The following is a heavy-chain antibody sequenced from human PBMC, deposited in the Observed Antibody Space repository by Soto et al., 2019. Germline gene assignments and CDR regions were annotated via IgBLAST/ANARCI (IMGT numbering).Heavy chain of an antibody. Sequence: GGSLRLSCAASGFTFSDAWLNWVRQAPGKGLEWVGRIKKKTDGGTTDYAAPVKGRFTISRDDSQNTLYLQMNSLKTEDTAVYYCAKDLGWPRPSYPDYWGQGIRVTVSS. CDR1: GFTFSDAW. CDR3: AKDLGWPRPSYPDY. CDR2: IKKKTDGGTT. J-gene: IGHJ4*02. D-gene: IGHD5-12*01. V-gene: IGHV3-15*07.